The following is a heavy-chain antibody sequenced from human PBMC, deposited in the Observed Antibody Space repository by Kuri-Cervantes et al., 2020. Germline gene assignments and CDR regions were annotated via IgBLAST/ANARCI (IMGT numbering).Heavy chain of an antibody. V-gene: IGHV3-30-3*01. Sequence: GGSLRLSCAASGFTFSSYAMHWVRQAPGKGLEWVAVISYDGSNKYYADSVKGRFTISRDNSKNTLHLQMNSLRAEDTGVYYCARDQTIAGPSTFDYWGQGTLVTVSS. CDR3: ARDQTIAGPSTFDY. CDR2: ISYDGSNK. D-gene: IGHD6-13*01. J-gene: IGHJ4*02. CDR1: GFTFSSYA.